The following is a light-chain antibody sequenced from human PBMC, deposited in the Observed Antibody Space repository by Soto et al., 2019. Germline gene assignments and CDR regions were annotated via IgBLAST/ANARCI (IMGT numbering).Light chain of an antibody. CDR1: QSISTN. J-gene: IGKJ4*01. CDR2: GAS. Sequence: EIVMTQSPATLSVSPGEGATLSCRASQSISTNLAWYQQKPGQAPRLLIYGASTRAPGFPARFSGSGSGTEFTLTISSLQSEDFAVYYCQQYNNWPPAFGGGTKVEIK. CDR3: QQYNNWPPA. V-gene: IGKV3-15*01.